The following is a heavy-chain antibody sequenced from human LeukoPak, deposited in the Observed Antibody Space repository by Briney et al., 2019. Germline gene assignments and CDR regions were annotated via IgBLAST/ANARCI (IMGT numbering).Heavy chain of an antibody. Sequence: ASVKVSCKASGYTFTSYAMHWVRQAPGQRLEWMGWINAGNGNTKYSQEFQGRVTITRDTSASTACMELSSLRSEDMAVYYCARSLGYYYYYMDVWGKGTTVTVSS. CDR2: INAGNGNT. CDR3: ARSLGYYYYYMDV. J-gene: IGHJ6*03. V-gene: IGHV1-3*03. CDR1: GYTFTSYA.